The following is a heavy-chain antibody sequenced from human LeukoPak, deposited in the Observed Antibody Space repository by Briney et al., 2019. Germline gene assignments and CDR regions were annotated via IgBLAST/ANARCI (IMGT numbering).Heavy chain of an antibody. CDR3: ARMYFGDYKDMDV. D-gene: IGHD3-10*01. V-gene: IGHV2-70*11. CDR2: IDWDDDK. J-gene: IGHJ6*03. CDR1: GFSLLTSGVS. Sequence: SGPALVEPTQTLTLTCTFSGFSLLTSGVSVTWIRQPPGRALEWLARIDWDDDKYYNTSLEARLTISKDTSKNQVILTVTVMDPVDSATYYCARMYFGDYKDMDVWGKGTTVTVSS.